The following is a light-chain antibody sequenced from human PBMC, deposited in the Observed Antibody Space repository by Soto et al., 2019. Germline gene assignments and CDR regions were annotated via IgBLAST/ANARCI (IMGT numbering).Light chain of an antibody. J-gene: IGKJ1*01. CDR2: GAS. V-gene: IGKV3-20*01. Sequence: EIVLTQSPGTLSVSPVERSTLSCIASQSVSSSYLAWYQQKPGQAPRLLIYGASSRATGIPDRFSGSGSGTDFTLTISSLQPDDFAMYYCQQYNPYSRTFGQGTKVDIK. CDR1: QSVSSSY. CDR3: QQYNPYSRT.